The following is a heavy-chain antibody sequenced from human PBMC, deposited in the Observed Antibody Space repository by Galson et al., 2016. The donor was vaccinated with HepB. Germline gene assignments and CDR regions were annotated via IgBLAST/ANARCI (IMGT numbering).Heavy chain of an antibody. CDR3: ARINRHGYNNYYFDS. V-gene: IGHV2-70*01. CDR2: IDWEDDK. J-gene: IGHJ4*02. D-gene: IGHD5-24*01. CDR1: GFSLSTSGMC. Sequence: PALVKPTQTLTLTCTFSGFSLSTSGMCVSWIRQPPGKALEWLAFIDWEDDKYYNISLRTRLTISKDTSKNQVVLTMTDMAPGDTARYYCARINRHGYNNYYFDSWGQGTLVSVAS.